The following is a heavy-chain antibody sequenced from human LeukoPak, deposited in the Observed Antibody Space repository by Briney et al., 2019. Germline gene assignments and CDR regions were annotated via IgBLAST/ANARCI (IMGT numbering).Heavy chain of an antibody. D-gene: IGHD2-15*01. CDR1: GFTFDDYA. Sequence: PGGSLRLSCAASGFTFDDYAMHWVRQAPGKGLEWVSGISWNSGSIGYADSVRGRFTISRDNAKNTLYLQMNSLRAEDTAVYYCAKTPVVAATFDYWGQGTLVTVSS. CDR2: ISWNSGSI. CDR3: AKTPVVAATFDY. J-gene: IGHJ4*02. V-gene: IGHV3-9*01.